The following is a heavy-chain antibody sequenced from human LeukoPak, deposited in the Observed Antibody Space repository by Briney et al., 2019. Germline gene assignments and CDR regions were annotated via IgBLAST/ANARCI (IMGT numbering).Heavy chain of an antibody. D-gene: IGHD3-10*01. CDR3: AKETHYYGSGSYLYGMDV. V-gene: IGHV3-23*01. CDR1: GFTFSTYA. J-gene: IGHJ6*02. CDR2: ITSSGST. Sequence: PGGSLRLSCAASGFTFSTYAITWVRQAPGKGLEWISTITSSGSTYYANSVKGRFTISRDNSKNTLSLQMNSLRAEDTAVYYCAKETHYYGSGSYLYGMDVWGQGTTVTVSS.